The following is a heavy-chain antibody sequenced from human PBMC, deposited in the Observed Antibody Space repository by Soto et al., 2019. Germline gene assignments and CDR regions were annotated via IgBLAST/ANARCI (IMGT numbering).Heavy chain of an antibody. CDR1: GFTFRSYV. D-gene: IGHD3-3*01. Sequence: GGSLRRSCAASGFTFRSYVLHWVRQAPGKGLEWVAVISYDGSNRYYTDSVKGRFIISRDNSQNTLYLQMNTLRGEDTAVYYCARGHDPSGFLESFFNYYFYGMDVWCQGNTVTVSS. J-gene: IGHJ6*02. CDR2: ISYDGSNR. V-gene: IGHV3-30-3*01. CDR3: ARGHDPSGFLESFFNYYFYGMDV.